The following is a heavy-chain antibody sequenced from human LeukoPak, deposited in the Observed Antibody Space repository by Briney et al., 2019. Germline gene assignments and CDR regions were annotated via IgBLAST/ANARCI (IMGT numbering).Heavy chain of an antibody. J-gene: IGHJ4*02. CDR3: ARARASVVPAAIDY. Sequence: SQTLSLTCTVSGGSISSGDYYWSWIRQPPGKGLEWIGYIYYSGSTYYNPSLKSRVTISVDTSKNQFSLKLSSVTAADTAVYYCARARASVVPAAIDYWGRGTLVTVSS. D-gene: IGHD2-2*01. CDR2: IYYSGST. CDR1: GGSISSGDYY. V-gene: IGHV4-30-4*01.